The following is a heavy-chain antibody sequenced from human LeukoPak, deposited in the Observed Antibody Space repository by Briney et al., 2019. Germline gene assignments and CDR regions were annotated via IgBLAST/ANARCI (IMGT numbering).Heavy chain of an antibody. D-gene: IGHD6-13*01. J-gene: IGHJ6*03. V-gene: IGHV1-69*05. Sequence: ASVKVSCKASGGTFSSYAISWVRQAPGQGLEWMGRIIPIFGTANYAQKFQGRVTITTDESTSTAYMELSSLRSEDTAVYYCASHKLRAAAVNFPRGYYYMDVWGTGTTVTVSS. CDR1: GGTFSSYA. CDR2: IIPIFGTA. CDR3: ASHKLRAAAVNFPRGYYYMDV.